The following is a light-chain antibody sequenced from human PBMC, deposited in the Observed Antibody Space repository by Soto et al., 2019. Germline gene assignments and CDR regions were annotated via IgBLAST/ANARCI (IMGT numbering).Light chain of an antibody. V-gene: IGKV1-5*01. CDR1: QSISSW. CDR2: DAS. Sequence: DIQMTQSPSTLSASVGDRVTITCRASQSISSWLAWYQQKPGKAPKLLIYDASSLESGVPSRFSGSGSGIEFTLTINSLQPEDFATYYCQQSYNGPFTFGPGTKVDI. J-gene: IGKJ3*01. CDR3: QQSYNGPFT.